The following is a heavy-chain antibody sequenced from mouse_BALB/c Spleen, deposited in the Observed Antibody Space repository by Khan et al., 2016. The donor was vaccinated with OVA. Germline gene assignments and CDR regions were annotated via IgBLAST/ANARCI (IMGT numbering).Heavy chain of an antibody. CDR3: ARAYYRYDGYYAMDY. V-gene: IGHV2-6-4*01. J-gene: IGHJ4*01. CDR2: IWGGGGT. CDR1: AFSSSRYN. D-gene: IGHD2-14*01. Sequence: QVQLKQSGPGLVAPSQSLSITCTVSAFSSSRYNIHWVRQPPGKGLEWLGMIWGGGGTDYNSTLKSRLNISKDNSKSQVFLKMNSLQTDDTAMYYCARAYYRYDGYYAMDYWGQGTSVTVSS.